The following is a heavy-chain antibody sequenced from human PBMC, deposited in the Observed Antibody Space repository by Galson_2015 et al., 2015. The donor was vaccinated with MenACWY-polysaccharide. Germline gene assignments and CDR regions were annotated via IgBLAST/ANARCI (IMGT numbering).Heavy chain of an antibody. D-gene: IGHD3-10*01. Sequence: SLRLSCAASGFTFSNNWIHWVRQAPGKGLVWVSRINSDASSTAYADSVKGRFTISRDNAKNTLYLQMNSLRVEDTAVYYCVGPLGRGGTGVYGMDAWGQGTTVTVSS. CDR3: VGPLGRGGTGVYGMDA. CDR2: INSDASST. V-gene: IGHV3-74*01. J-gene: IGHJ6*02. CDR1: GFTFSNNW.